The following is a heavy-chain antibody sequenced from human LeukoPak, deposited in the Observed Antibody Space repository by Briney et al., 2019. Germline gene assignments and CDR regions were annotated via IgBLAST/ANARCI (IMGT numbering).Heavy chain of an antibody. D-gene: IGHD6-13*01. Sequence: GGSLRLSCAASGFNFRSYEMNWVRQAPGKGLEWVSFVSSSGSTIYYADSVKGRFTISRDNAKNSLDLRMNSLRAEDTAVYYCARADPYSSSAFDYWGQGTLVTVSS. J-gene: IGHJ4*02. CDR2: VSSSGSTI. CDR3: ARADPYSSSAFDY. V-gene: IGHV3-48*03. CDR1: GFNFRSYE.